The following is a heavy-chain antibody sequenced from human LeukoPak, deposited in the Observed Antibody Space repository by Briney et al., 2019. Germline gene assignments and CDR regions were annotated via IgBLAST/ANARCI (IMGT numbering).Heavy chain of an antibody. CDR1: GGSISSSSYY. V-gene: IGHV4-39*07. CDR3: AREGEHYYYYYGMDV. J-gene: IGHJ6*02. D-gene: IGHD1-1*01. CDR2: IYYSGST. Sequence: SETLSLTCTVSGGSISSSSYYWGWIRQPPGKGLEWIGSIYYSGSTYYNPSLKSRVTISVDTSKNQFSLKLSSVTAADTAVYYCAREGEHYYYYYGMDVWGQGTTVTVSS.